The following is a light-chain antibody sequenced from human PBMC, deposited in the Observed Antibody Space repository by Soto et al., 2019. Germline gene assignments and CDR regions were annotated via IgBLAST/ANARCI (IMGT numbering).Light chain of an antibody. CDR1: SSDIGGYNY. Sequence: QSALTQPASVSGSPGQSITISCTGTSSDIGGYNYVSWYQHHPGEAPKLMIFEVINRPSGVSTRFSGSKSGNTASLTISGLQTEDEANYYCSSYTGSSINTVVFGGGTKLTVL. CDR2: EVI. V-gene: IGLV2-14*01. CDR3: SSYTGSSINTVV. J-gene: IGLJ2*01.